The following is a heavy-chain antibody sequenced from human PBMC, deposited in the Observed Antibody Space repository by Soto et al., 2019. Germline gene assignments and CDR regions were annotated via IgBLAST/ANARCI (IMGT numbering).Heavy chain of an antibody. CDR1: GFTFSTYW. CDR2: ISSNGGST. Sequence: PGGSLRLSCAASGFTFSTYWMHWVRQAPGKGLEYVSAISSNGGSTYYADSVKGRFTISRDNSKNTLYLQMSSLRAEDTAVYYCVKATTVVTVIFDYWGQGTLVTVSS. D-gene: IGHD4-17*01. J-gene: IGHJ4*02. V-gene: IGHV3-64D*06. CDR3: VKATTVVTVIFDY.